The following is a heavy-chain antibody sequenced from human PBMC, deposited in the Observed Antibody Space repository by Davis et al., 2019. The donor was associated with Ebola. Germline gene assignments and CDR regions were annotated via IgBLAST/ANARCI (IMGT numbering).Heavy chain of an antibody. Sequence: GESLKISCAASGFTFSSYELNWVRPAPGKGLAWVAVISYDGSNKYYADSVKGRFTISRDNSKNTLYLQMNSLRAEDTAVYYCAKAPRVYYYGSGAFDYWGQGTLVTVSS. V-gene: IGHV3-30*18. D-gene: IGHD3-10*01. J-gene: IGHJ4*02. CDR1: GFTFSSYE. CDR2: ISYDGSNK. CDR3: AKAPRVYYYGSGAFDY.